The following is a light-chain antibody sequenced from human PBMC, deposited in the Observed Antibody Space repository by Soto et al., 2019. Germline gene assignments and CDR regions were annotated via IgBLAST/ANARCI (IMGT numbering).Light chain of an antibody. J-gene: IGKJ1*01. Sequence: EIVMTQAPATLSVSPGERATLSCRASQSVSSKLAWYQQKPGQGPRLLIYDASSRATGIPPRFSGSGSGTEFTLTTSSLQSEDFAFYYCKHYSTGLWTFGQGTKGEIK. CDR1: QSVSSK. CDR3: KHYSTGLWT. CDR2: DAS. V-gene: IGKV3-15*01.